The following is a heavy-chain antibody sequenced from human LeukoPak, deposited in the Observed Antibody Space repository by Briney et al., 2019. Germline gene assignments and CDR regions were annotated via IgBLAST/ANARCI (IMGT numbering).Heavy chain of an antibody. J-gene: IGHJ4*02. V-gene: IGHV4-4*07. D-gene: IGHD5-18*01. CDR1: GGSISSYY. Sequence: SETLSLTCTVSGGSISSYYWSWIRQPAGKGLEWIGRIYTSGSTNYNPSLKSRVTMSVDTSKNQFSLKLSSVTAADTAVYYCARVSGRGYSYGHRFDYWGQGTLVTVSS. CDR3: ARVSGRGYSYGHRFDY. CDR2: IYTSGST.